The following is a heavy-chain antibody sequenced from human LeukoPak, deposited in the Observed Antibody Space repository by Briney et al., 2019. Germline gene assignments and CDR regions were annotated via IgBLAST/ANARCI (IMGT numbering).Heavy chain of an antibody. CDR1: GDSISSSPYY. CDR2: IYYTGST. D-gene: IGHD6-19*01. J-gene: IGHJ4*02. Sequence: PSETLSLTCTVSGDSISSSPYYWGWIRQPPGQGLEWIGSIYYTGSTYYNPSLKSRVTISVDTSKNQFSLKLSSVTAADTAVYYCARRYSYSSLPDYWGQGTLVTVSS. V-gene: IGHV4-39*01. CDR3: ARRYSYSSLPDY.